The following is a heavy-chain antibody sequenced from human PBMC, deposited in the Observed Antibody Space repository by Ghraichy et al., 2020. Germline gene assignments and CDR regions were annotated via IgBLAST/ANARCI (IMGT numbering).Heavy chain of an antibody. J-gene: IGHJ4*02. V-gene: IGHV3-30-3*01. CDR3: ARDSAYYDFWSGYYLAVN. CDR1: GFTFSSYA. D-gene: IGHD3-3*01. CDR2: ISYDGSNK. Sequence: GGSLRLSCAASGFTFSSYAMHWVRQAPGKGLEWVAVISYDGSNKYYADSVKGRFTISRDNSKNTLYLQMNSLRAEDTAVYYCARDSAYYDFWSGYYLAVNWGQGTLVTVSS.